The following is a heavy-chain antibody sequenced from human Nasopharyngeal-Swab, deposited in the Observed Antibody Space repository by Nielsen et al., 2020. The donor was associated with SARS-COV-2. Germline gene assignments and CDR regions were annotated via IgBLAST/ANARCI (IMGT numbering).Heavy chain of an antibody. D-gene: IGHD5-18*01. Sequence: GGSLRLSCAASGFTFSSYGMHWVRQAPGKGLEWVAVISYDGSNKNYADSVKGRFTISRDNSKNTLYLQMNSLRAEDTAVYYCARKPYSYGPQYYYYYGMDVRVQGTTVTVYS. CDR3: ARKPYSYGPQYYYYYGMDV. CDR2: ISYDGSNK. CDR1: GFTFSSYG. V-gene: IGHV3-30*03. J-gene: IGHJ6*02.